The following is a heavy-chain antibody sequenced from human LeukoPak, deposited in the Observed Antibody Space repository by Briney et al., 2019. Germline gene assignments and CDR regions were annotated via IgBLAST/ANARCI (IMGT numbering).Heavy chain of an antibody. D-gene: IGHD3-10*01. Sequence: GRSLRLSCAASGFTFHDSAMHWVRQAPGKGLEWVSSISWNSGNIGYADCVKGRFTIARDNVKNSLYLQMNSRRAEDTALYYCATGPNYYGTFDYWGEGTLVTASS. CDR3: ATGPNYYGTFDY. J-gene: IGHJ4*02. V-gene: IGHV3-9*01. CDR1: GFTFHDSA. CDR2: ISWNSGNI.